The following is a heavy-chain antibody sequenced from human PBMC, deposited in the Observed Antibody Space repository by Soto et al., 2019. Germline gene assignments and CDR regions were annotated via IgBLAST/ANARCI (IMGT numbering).Heavy chain of an antibody. J-gene: IGHJ6*02. D-gene: IGHD1-26*01. CDR1: GGTFSSYA. V-gene: IGHV1-69*13. CDR2: IIPIFGTA. Sequence: SVKVSCKASGGTFSSYAISWVRQAPGQGLEWMGGIIPIFGTASYAQKFQGRVTITADESTSTAYMELSSLRSEDTAVYYCARDLFGGSYSYYYGMDVWGQGTTVTVSS. CDR3: ARDLFGGSYSYYYGMDV.